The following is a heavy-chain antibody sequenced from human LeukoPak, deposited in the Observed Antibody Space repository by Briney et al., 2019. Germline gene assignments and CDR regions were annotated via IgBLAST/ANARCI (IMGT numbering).Heavy chain of an antibody. CDR3: ARLGRYSGTQRAFDI. CDR2: IYYSGST. V-gene: IGHV4-39*01. D-gene: IGHD1-26*01. CDR1: GGSISSYY. Sequence: SETLSLTCTVSGGSISSYYWGWIRQPPGKGLEWIGSIYYSGSTYYNPSLKSRVTISVDTSKNQFSLKLSSVTAADTAVYYCARLGRYSGTQRAFDIWGQGTMVTVSS. J-gene: IGHJ3*02.